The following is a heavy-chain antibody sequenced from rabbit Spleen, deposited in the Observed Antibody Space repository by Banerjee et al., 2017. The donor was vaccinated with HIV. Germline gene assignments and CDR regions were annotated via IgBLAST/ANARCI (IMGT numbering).Heavy chain of an antibody. J-gene: IGHJ6*01. V-gene: IGHV1S40*01. CDR1: GFSFSSGYD. Sequence: QSLEESGGGLVKPGGTLTLTCTASGFSFSSGYDMCWVRQAPGKGLEWIACIDTSDGDTDYANWPKGRFTISKASSTTVTLQMTTLTAADTATYFCARDAGTSFSTYGMDLWGPGTLVTVS. CDR3: ARDAGTSFSTYGMDL. D-gene: IGHD4-2*01. CDR2: IDTSDGDT.